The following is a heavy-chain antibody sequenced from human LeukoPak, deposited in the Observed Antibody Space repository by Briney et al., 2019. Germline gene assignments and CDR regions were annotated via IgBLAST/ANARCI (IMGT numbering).Heavy chain of an antibody. CDR3: ARESDSSGWYDY. CDR1: GFNFDDYA. CDR2: ISGDGGST. Sequence: GGYLRLYCAAPGFNFDDYAIHWVRQAPGKGLEWVSLISGDGGSTFYADSVRGRFTISRDNSKNSLYLQMSSLRSEDTALYFCARESDSSGWYDYWGQGTLVTVSS. J-gene: IGHJ4*02. V-gene: IGHV3-43*02. D-gene: IGHD6-19*01.